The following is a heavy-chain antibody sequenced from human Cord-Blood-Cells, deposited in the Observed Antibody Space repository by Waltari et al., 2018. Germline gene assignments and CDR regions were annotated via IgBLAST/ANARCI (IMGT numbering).Heavy chain of an antibody. D-gene: IGHD2-2*01. V-gene: IGHV1-2*06. CDR3: ARECSSTSCYDY. J-gene: IGHJ4*02. CDR1: GYTFTGYY. Sequence: QVQLVQSGAEVKKPGDSVKVSCQASGYTFTGYYMNWVRQAPGQGLEWMGRINPNSGGTNYAQKFQGRVTMTRDTSISTAYMELSRLRSDDTAVYYCARECSSTSCYDYWGQGTLVTVSS. CDR2: INPNSGGT.